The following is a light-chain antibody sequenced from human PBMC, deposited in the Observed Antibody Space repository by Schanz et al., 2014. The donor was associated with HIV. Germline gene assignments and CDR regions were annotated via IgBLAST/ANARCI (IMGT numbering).Light chain of an antibody. V-gene: IGLV2-14*01. Sequence: QSALTQPASVSGSPGQSITISCTGSFRDVGDYNYVSWYRQYPGKAPKLMIYDVTNRPSGVSNRFSGSKSGNTASLTISGLQAEDEADYYCNSYSHSNTDVFGSGTKLTVL. CDR3: NSYSHSNTDV. J-gene: IGLJ1*01. CDR1: FRDVGDYNY. CDR2: DVT.